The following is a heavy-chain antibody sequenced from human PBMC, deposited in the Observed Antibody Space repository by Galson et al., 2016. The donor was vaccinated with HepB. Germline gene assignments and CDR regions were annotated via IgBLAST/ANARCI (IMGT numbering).Heavy chain of an antibody. Sequence: SLRLSCAASGFTFNNFWMSWVRQAPGKGLEWVANMDHDGSEKNYVDSVRGRFTISRDNAKKSLYLQMNSLRAEDTAVYYCAKYCSSTNCHDAFDVWGQGTMVTVSS. CDR3: AKYCSSTNCHDAFDV. CDR2: MDHDGSEK. D-gene: IGHD2-2*01. CDR1: GFTFNNFW. J-gene: IGHJ3*01. V-gene: IGHV3-7*03.